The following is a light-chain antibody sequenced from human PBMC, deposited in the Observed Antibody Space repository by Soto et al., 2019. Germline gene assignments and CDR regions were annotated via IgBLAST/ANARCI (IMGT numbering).Light chain of an antibody. V-gene: IGKV1-39*01. J-gene: IGKJ1*01. CDR3: QYYAGVWT. CDR2: DAS. Sequence: DIQMTQSPSSLSASVGDRVTITCRASQSISSYLNWYQQKPGKXPXXLIYDASSLESGVPSRFSGSGSGTPFILTISSLQPDDFATYYCQYYAGVWTFGQGTKVDIK. CDR1: QSISSY.